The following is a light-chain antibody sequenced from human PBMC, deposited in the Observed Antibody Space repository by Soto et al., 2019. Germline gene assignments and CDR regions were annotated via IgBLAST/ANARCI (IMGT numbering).Light chain of an antibody. J-gene: IGKJ2*01. Sequence: EIVMTQSPSTLSVSPGERATLSCRASQSFSSNLAWYQQKPGHAPRLLIYGASTRATGIPARFSGSGSGTEFTLTISSLQSEDFAVYYCQQYNNWLYTFGQGTKLEIK. V-gene: IGKV3-15*01. CDR2: GAS. CDR1: QSFSSN. CDR3: QQYNNWLYT.